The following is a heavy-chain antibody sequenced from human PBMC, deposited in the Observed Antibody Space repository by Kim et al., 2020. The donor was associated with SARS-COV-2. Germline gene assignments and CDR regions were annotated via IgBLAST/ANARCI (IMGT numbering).Heavy chain of an antibody. CDR1: GFTFSSYS. J-gene: IGHJ4*02. CDR3: ARDGKTEYDILTGSYYFDY. V-gene: IGHV3-21*01. D-gene: IGHD3-9*01. CDR2: ISSSSYI. Sequence: GGSLRLSCAASGFTFSSYSMNWVRQAPGKGLEWVSSISSSSYIYYADSVKGRFTISRDNAKNSLYLQMNSLRAEDTAVYYCARDGKTEYDILTGSYYFDYWGQGTLVTVSS.